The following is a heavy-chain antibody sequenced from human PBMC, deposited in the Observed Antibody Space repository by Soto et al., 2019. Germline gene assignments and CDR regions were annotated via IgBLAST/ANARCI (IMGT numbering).Heavy chain of an antibody. Sequence: EVQLVESGGGLVQPGGSLRLSCAASRFTFSDHYMDWVRQAPGKGLEWVGRTRNKANSYTTEYAASVKGRFTLSRNDSKSSLYLNMNSLNSEDTAVYYCASELMTTVTYFDCWGQGNLVTVVS. V-gene: IGHV3-72*01. CDR1: RFTFSDHY. D-gene: IGHD4-4*01. J-gene: IGHJ4*02. CDR3: ASELMTTVTYFDC. CDR2: TRNKANSYTT.